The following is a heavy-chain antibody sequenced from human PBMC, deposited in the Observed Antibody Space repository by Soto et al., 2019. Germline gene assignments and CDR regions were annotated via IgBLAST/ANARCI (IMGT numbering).Heavy chain of an antibody. Sequence: SETLSLTCSVSGDSISGNSYYWGWIRQPPGKGLEWIGSIYHTGSTYQNPSLENRVTISVDTSRNEFSLKMRSVTAPDTAVYYCARHFVVMIYPLAEVGWFGPWGQGILVTVSS. CDR3: ARHFVVMIYPLAEVGWFGP. V-gene: IGHV4-39*01. CDR1: GDSISGNSYY. J-gene: IGHJ5*02. D-gene: IGHD1-26*01. CDR2: IYHTGST.